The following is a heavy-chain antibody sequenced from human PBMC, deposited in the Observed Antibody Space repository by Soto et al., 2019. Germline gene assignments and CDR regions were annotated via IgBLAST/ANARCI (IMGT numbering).Heavy chain of an antibody. V-gene: IGHV3-23*01. CDR2: ISGSGGST. CDR3: AKDLYGSSPGGRTTNWFDP. J-gene: IGHJ5*02. D-gene: IGHD3-10*01. CDR1: GFTFSSYA. Sequence: PGGSLRLSCAASGFTFSSYAMSWVRQAPGKGLEWVSAISGSGGSTYYADSVKGRFTISRDNSKNTLYLQMNSLRAEDTAVYYCAKDLYGSSPGGRTTNWFDPWGQGTLVTVSS.